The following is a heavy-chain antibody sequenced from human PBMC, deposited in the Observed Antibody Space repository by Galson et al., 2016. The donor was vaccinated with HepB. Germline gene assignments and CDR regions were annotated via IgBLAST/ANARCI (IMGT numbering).Heavy chain of an antibody. Sequence: SETLSLTCTVSGDSISSNDYYWGWIRQPPGKGLEWIGRIYHTGSTSYNPSLKSRVTMSVDASNNQFSLRLSSVTALDTAVYYCASLHDSIGYYPNYFDYWGQGTLVTVSP. CDR1: GDSISSNDYY. CDR3: ASLHDSIGYYPNYFDY. V-gene: IGHV4-39*01. D-gene: IGHD3-22*01. CDR2: IYHTGST. J-gene: IGHJ4*02.